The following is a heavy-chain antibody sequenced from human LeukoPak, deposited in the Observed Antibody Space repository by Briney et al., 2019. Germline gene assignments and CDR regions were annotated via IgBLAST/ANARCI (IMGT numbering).Heavy chain of an antibody. V-gene: IGHV3-23*01. CDR2: ISGSGGST. D-gene: IGHD6-13*01. CDR3: AKDSSSWPDYYFGY. CDR1: GFTFSSYA. Sequence: GGSLRLSCAASGFTFSSYAMSWVRQAPGKGLEWVSSISGSGGSTYYADSVKGRFTISRDNSKNTMYLQMNSLRAEDTAVYYCAKDSSSWPDYYFGYWGQGTLVTVSS. J-gene: IGHJ4*02.